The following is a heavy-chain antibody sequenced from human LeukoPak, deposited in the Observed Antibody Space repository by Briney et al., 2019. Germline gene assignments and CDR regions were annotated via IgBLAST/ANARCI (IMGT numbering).Heavy chain of an antibody. D-gene: IGHD2-15*01. CDR3: ATGYCSGGSCFVHRFGVFDY. J-gene: IGHJ4*02. CDR2: FDPEGGET. V-gene: IGHV1-24*01. Sequence: ASVKVSCKVSGYTLTELSMHWVRQAPGKGLEWMGGFDPEGGETIYAQKFQGRVTMTEDTSTDTAYMELSSLRSEDTAVYYCATGYCSGGSCFVHRFGVFDYWGQGTLVTVSS. CDR1: GYTLTELS.